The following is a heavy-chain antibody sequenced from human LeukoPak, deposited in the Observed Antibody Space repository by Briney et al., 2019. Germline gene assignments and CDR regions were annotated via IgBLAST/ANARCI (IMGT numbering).Heavy chain of an antibody. Sequence: GESLQISCKGSGYSFTSYWIGWVRQMPGKGLEWMGIIFPSVSDTRYSPSFQGQVTISADKSISTAYLQWSSLKASDAAMYYCTRGRPIDYWGQGTLVTVSS. J-gene: IGHJ4*02. CDR3: TRGRPIDY. CDR2: IFPSVSDT. CDR1: GYSFTSYW. V-gene: IGHV5-51*01.